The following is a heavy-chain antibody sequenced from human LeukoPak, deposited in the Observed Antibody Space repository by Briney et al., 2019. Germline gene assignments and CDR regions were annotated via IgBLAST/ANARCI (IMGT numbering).Heavy chain of an antibody. CDR3: AKGKASRDIALNWFDP. Sequence: GGSLRLSCAASGFTFSTYWMTWVRQAPGKGLEWVANIKEDGSREYYVDSVKARFSISRDNSKNTLYLQMNSLRAEDTAVYYCAKGKASRDIALNWFDPWGQGTLVTVSS. CDR1: GFTFSTYW. J-gene: IGHJ5*02. CDR2: IKEDGSRE. V-gene: IGHV3-7*03. D-gene: IGHD2-15*01.